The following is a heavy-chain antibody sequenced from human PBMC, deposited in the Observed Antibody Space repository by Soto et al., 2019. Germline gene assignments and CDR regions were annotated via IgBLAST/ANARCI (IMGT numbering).Heavy chain of an antibody. D-gene: IGHD2-8*01. J-gene: IGHJ4*02. CDR2: ISGSGSST. Sequence: EVQVLDSGGGLVQPGGSLRLSCAASGFTFSNYAMNWVRQAPGKGLEWVSAISGSGSSTYYADSVKGRFTISRDNSKNTLYLQMNSLGAEDTAVYYCAKGTRYCITGVCVVMDYWGQGTLVTVSS. CDR3: AKGTRYCITGVCVVMDY. V-gene: IGHV3-23*01. CDR1: GFTFSNYA.